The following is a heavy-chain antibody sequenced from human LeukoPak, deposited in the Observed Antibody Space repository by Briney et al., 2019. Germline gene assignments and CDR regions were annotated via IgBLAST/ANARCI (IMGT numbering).Heavy chain of an antibody. CDR2: INHSGST. CDR1: GGSFSGYY. J-gene: IGHJ6*03. CDR3: AREITRELVVVITRSEYYMDV. Sequence: SETLSLTCAVYGGSFSGYYWSWIRQPPGKGLEWIGEINHSGSTNYNPSLKSRVTISVDTSKNQFSLKLSSVTAADTAVYYCAREITRELVVVITRSEYYMDVWGKGTTVTISS. D-gene: IGHD3-22*01. V-gene: IGHV4-34*01.